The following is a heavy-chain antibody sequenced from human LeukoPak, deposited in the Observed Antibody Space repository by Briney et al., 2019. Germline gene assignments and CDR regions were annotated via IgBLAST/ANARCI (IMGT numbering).Heavy chain of an antibody. J-gene: IGHJ4*02. V-gene: IGHV1-2*02. CDR3: ARDSYGDSLSFDY. CDR2: INPNSGGT. Sequence: ASVKVSCKASGCTFTGYYMHWVRQAPGQGLEWMGWINPNSGGTNYAQRFQGRVTMTRDTSISTAYMELSRLRSDDTAVYYCARDSYGDSLSFDYWGQGTLVTVSS. CDR1: GCTFTGYY. D-gene: IGHD4-17*01.